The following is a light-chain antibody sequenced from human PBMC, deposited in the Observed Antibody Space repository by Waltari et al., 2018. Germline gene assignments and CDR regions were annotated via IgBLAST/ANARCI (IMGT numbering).Light chain of an antibody. CDR1: QSVSSSY. Sequence: EIVLTQSPGTLSLSPGERATLCCRASQSVSSSYLAWDQQKPGQAPRLLIYGASGRATGIPDRFSGSGSGTDFTLTISRLEPEDFAVYYCQQYGSSSITFGQGTRLEIK. V-gene: IGKV3-20*01. J-gene: IGKJ5*01. CDR2: GAS. CDR3: QQYGSSSIT.